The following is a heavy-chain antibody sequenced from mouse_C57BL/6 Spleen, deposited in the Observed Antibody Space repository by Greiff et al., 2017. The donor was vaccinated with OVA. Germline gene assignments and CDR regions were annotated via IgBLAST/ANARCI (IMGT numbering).Heavy chain of an antibody. CDR1: GYTFTDYY. CDR3: ARGGTEDAMDY. D-gene: IGHD3-3*01. J-gene: IGHJ4*01. Sequence: EVQLQQSGPVLVKPGASVKLSCKASGYTFTDYYMNWVKQSHGKSLEWIGVINPYNGGTSYNQKFKGKATLTVDKSSSTAYMELNSLTSECSAVYYCARGGTEDAMDYWGQGTSVTVSS. CDR2: INPYNGGT. V-gene: IGHV1-19*01.